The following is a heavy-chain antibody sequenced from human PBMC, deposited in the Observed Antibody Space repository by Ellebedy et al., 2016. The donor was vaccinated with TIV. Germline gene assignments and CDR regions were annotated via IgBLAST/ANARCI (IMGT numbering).Heavy chain of an antibody. J-gene: IGHJ3*01. Sequence: GESLKISCAASGVTFSSYAMTWVRQAPGKGLVWVSHISSDGSHINYADSVKGRFTISRDNAKNTLYLQMNSLRAEDTAVYYCAREWSAFDLWGQGTMVTVSS. V-gene: IGHV3-74*01. CDR2: ISSDGSHI. CDR1: GVTFSSYA. D-gene: IGHD3-3*01. CDR3: AREWSAFDL.